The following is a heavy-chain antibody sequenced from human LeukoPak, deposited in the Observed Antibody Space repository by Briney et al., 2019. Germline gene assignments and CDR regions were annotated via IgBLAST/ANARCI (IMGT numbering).Heavy chain of an antibody. CDR2: IPNDESVI. CDR1: GFSVSNYY. Sequence: GGSLRLSCEASGFSVSNYYMVWVRQPPGKGLECISYIPNDESVIYYADSVRGRLSVSRDSAKNSLSLQLNSLRAEDTAVYYCAREQWFRWEYWGQGILVTVSS. J-gene: IGHJ4*02. V-gene: IGHV3-11*01. D-gene: IGHD3-22*01. CDR3: AREQWFRWEY.